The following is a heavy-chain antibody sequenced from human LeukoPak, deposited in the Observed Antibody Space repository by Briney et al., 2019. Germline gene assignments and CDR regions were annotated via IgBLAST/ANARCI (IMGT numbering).Heavy chain of an antibody. CDR3: ARIRGYSYAFDY. CDR1: GFTFSIFW. CDR2: IKQDGSEK. D-gene: IGHD5-18*01. Sequence: RGSLRLSCTASGFTFSIFWMSWVRQAPGKGLEWVANIKQDGSEKYYVDSVKGRFTISRDNTKKSVYLQMNSLRAEDTAAYYCARIRGYSYAFDYWGQGTLVTVSS. J-gene: IGHJ4*02. V-gene: IGHV3-7*01.